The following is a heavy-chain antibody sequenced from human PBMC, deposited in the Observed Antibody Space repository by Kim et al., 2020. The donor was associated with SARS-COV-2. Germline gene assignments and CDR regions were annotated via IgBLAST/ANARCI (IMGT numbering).Heavy chain of an antibody. J-gene: IGHJ4*02. CDR2: IYTSAAFT. D-gene: IGHD1-26*01. V-gene: IGHV3-48*03. CDR1: GFTFSSYE. Sequence: GGYLRLSCVASGFTFSSYEMNWVRQAPGKGLEWVSYIYTSAAFTYYADSVKGRFTVSRNNAKNSLFLQMNRLRAEDTAIYYCVRDRHGVGSTDLDYWGQGTLVTVSS. CDR3: VRDRHGVGSTDLDY.